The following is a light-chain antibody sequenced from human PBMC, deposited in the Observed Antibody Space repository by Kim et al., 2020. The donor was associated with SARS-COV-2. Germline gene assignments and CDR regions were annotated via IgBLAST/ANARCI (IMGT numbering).Light chain of an antibody. J-gene: IGLJ3*02. CDR2: RNN. V-gene: IGLV1-47*01. CDR3: AAWDDSLSGGV. Sequence: LTQPPSASGTPGQRVTISCSGSSSNIGSNYVYWYQQLPGTAPKLLIYRNNQRPSGVPDRFSGSKSGTSASLAISGLRSEDEADYYCAAWDDSLSGGVFGGGTQLTVL. CDR1: SSNIGSNY.